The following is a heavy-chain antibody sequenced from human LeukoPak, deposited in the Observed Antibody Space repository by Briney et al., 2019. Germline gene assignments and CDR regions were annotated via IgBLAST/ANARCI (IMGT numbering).Heavy chain of an antibody. CDR2: IYHSGST. V-gene: IGHV4-38-2*02. CDR3: ARAGRSYDFWSGYYPSLYYYYYMDV. CDR1: GYSISSGYY. J-gene: IGHJ6*03. Sequence: SETLSLTCTVSGYSISSGYYWGWIRQPPGKGLEWIGSIYHSGSTYYNPSFKSRVTISVDTSKNQFSLKLSSVTAADTAVYYCARAGRSYDFWSGYYPSLYYYYYMDVWGKGTTVTVSS. D-gene: IGHD3-3*01.